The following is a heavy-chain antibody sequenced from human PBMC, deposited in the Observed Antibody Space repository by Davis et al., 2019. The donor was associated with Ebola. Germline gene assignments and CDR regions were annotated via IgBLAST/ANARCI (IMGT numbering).Heavy chain of an antibody. CDR3: ARDDDESYYHNWFDP. J-gene: IGHJ5*02. V-gene: IGHV1-2*02. Sequence: ATVKVSCKASGYTFTGYYMHWVRQAPGQGLEWMGWINPNSGGTNYAQKFQGRVTMTRDTSISTAYMELSRLRSDDTAVYYCARDDDESYYHNWFDPWGQGTLVTVSS. CDR2: INPNSGGT. CDR1: GYTFTGYY. D-gene: IGHD1-26*01.